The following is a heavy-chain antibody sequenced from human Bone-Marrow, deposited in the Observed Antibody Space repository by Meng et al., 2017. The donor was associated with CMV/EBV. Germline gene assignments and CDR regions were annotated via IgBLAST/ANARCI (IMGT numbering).Heavy chain of an antibody. CDR2: IIPILGIA. CDR3: ARGEDIVVVPDAIPGRYGIAV. D-gene: IGHD2-2*02. Sequence: SVKVSCKASGDTFSSYAISWVRQAPGQGLEWMGGIIPILGIANYAQKFQGRVTITADESTSTAYMALSSLRSEDTAVYYCARGEDIVVVPDAIPGRYGIAVWGQGNRVTGAS. CDR1: GDTFSSYA. J-gene: IGHJ6*02. V-gene: IGHV1-69*10.